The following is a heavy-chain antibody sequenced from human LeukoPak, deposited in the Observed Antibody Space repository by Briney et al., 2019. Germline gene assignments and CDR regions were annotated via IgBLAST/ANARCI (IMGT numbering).Heavy chain of an antibody. J-gene: IGHJ4*02. V-gene: IGHV3-30*04. D-gene: IGHD5-18*01. CDR2: ISYDGSNK. CDR1: GFTFSSYA. CDR3: ARDGGYSYGYFDY. Sequence: GGSLRLSCAASGFTFSSYAMHWVRRAPGKGLEWVAVISYDGSNKYYADSVKGRFTISRDNSKDTLYLQMNSLRAEDTAVYYCARDGGYSYGYFDYWGQGTLVTVSS.